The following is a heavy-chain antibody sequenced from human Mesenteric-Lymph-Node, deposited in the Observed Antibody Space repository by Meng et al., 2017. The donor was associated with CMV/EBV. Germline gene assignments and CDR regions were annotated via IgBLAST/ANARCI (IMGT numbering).Heavy chain of an antibody. CDR1: GGSFSGYY. D-gene: IGHD4-23*01. CDR3: ARHQRWLKSEGGFNY. CDR2: INHSGST. Sequence: QVQLQQWGAGLLKPSGTLSLPCAVYGGSFSGYYWSWIRQPPGKGLEWIGEINHSGSTNYNPSLKSRVTISVDTSKNQFSLKLSSVTAADTAVYYCARHQRWLKSEGGFNYWGQGTLVTVSS. J-gene: IGHJ4*02. V-gene: IGHV4-34*01.